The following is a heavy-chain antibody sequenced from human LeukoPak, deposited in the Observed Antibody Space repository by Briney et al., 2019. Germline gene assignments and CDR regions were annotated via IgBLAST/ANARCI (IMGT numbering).Heavy chain of an antibody. CDR2: ISSSSSYT. J-gene: IGHJ4*02. CDR1: GFTFSDYY. V-gene: IGHV3-11*03. CDR3: ARSRAVDYFDY. D-gene: IGHD3-10*01. Sequence: GGSLRLSCAASGFTFSDYYMSWIRQAPGKGLQWVSYISSSSSYTSYANSVKGRFTISRDNAKNSLYLQMNSLRAEDTAVYYCARSRAVDYFDYWGQGTLVTVSS.